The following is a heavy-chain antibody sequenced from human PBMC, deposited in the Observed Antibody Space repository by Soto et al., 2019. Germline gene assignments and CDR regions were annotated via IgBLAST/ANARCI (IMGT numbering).Heavy chain of an antibody. J-gene: IGHJ5*02. CDR1: GFTSSSYD. V-gene: IGHV3-13*01. D-gene: IGHD2-15*01. CDR3: ARGCCSGGSCSYQDCWFDP. CDR2: IGTAGDT. Sequence: HPGGSLRLSCAASGFTSSSYDMHWVRQATGKGLEWVSAIGTAGDTYYPGSVKGRFTISRENAKNSLYLQMNSLRAGDTAVYYCARGCCSGGSCSYQDCWFDPWGQGTLVTVSS.